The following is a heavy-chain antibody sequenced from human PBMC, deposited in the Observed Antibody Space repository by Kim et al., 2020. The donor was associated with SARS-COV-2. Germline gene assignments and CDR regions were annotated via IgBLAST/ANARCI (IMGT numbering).Heavy chain of an antibody. Sequence: SRVTISVDTSKNQFSLKLSSVTAADTAVYYCARESVVLYSSSYGYYFDYWGQGTLVTVSS. V-gene: IGHV4-34*01. CDR3: ARESVVLYSSSYGYYFDY. J-gene: IGHJ4*02. D-gene: IGHD6-6*01.